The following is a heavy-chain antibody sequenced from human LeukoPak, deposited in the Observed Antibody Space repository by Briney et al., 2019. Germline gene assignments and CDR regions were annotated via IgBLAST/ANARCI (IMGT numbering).Heavy chain of an antibody. CDR2: INSDGSST. Sequence: GGSLRLSCAASGFIFSSYWMHWVRQAPGKGLVWVSHINSDGSSTSYADSVKGRFTISRDNSKNTLYLQMNSLRAEDTAVYYCAKNRDRGVPTYYYDSSGSSHFDLWGRGTLVTVSS. J-gene: IGHJ2*01. CDR3: AKNRDRGVPTYYYDSSGSSHFDL. V-gene: IGHV3-74*01. D-gene: IGHD3-22*01. CDR1: GFIFSSYW.